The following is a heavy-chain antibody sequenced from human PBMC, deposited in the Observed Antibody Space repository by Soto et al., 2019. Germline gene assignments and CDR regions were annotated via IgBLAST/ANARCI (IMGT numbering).Heavy chain of an antibody. J-gene: IGHJ3*02. CDR3: ARVYSGSYWTDAEAFDI. CDR1: GYTFTNYA. Sequence: QVQLVQSAGEVKKPGASVKVTCKASGYTFTNYAISWVRQAPGQGIEWMGWINTYNGDTNSAQKVQGRVTMTADTSTSTAYMELVSLRSDDTAVYYCARVYSGSYWTDAEAFDIWGQGTMVTVSS. D-gene: IGHD1-26*01. V-gene: IGHV1-18*01. CDR2: INTYNGDT.